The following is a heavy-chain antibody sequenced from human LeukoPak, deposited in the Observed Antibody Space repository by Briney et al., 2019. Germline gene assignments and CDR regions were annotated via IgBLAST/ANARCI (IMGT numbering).Heavy chain of an antibody. V-gene: IGHV1-2*02. CDR1: GYTFTGYY. CDR3: ARDGDAGAFDI. CDR2: TNPNSGGT. J-gene: IGHJ3*02. D-gene: IGHD7-27*01. Sequence: AAVKVSCKSSGYTFTGYYMHWVRQAPGQGLEWMGGTNPNSGGTNYAQKFQGRVTMTRDTSISTAYMELSRLRSDDTAVYYCARDGDAGAFDIWGQGTMVTVSS.